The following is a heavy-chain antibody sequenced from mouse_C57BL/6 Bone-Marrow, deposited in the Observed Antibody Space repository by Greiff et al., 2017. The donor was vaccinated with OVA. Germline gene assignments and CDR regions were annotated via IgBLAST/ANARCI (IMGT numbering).Heavy chain of an antibody. J-gene: IGHJ2*01. V-gene: IGHV5-6*01. CDR1: GFTFSSYG. CDR2: ISSGGSYT. D-gene: IGHD1-1*01. Sequence: EVQLVESGGDLVKPGGSLKLSCAASGFTFSSYGMSWVRQTPDKRLEWVATISSGGSYTYYPDSVKGRFTISRDNAKNTLYLQMSSLKSEDTAMYYCARHVVADYWGQGTTLTVSS. CDR3: ARHVVADY.